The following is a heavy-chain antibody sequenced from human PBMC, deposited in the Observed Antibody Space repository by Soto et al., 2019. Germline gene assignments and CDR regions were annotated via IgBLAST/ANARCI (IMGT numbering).Heavy chain of an antibody. CDR1: GFTFSSYA. V-gene: IGHV3-23*01. Sequence: GGSLRLSCAASGFTFSSYAMSWVRQAPGKGLEWVSAISGSGGSTYYADSVKGRFTISRDNSKNTLYLQMNSLRAEDTAVYYCAKGSGSYYHAPFYFDYWCQGPLVTGFS. CDR3: AKGSGSYYHAPFYFDY. CDR2: ISGSGGST. J-gene: IGHJ4*02. D-gene: IGHD3-10*01.